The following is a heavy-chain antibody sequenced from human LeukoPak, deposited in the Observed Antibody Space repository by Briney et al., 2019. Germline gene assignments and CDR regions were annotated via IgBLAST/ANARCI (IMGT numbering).Heavy chain of an antibody. V-gene: IGHV1-2*02. CDR2: INPNSGGT. CDR1: GYTFTGYY. D-gene: IGHD3-10*01. CDR3: ARDGGSGSYYYYGMDV. Sequence: ASVKVSCKASGYTFTGYYMHWVRQAPGQGLEWMGWINPNSGGTNYAQKFQGRVTMTRDTSISTAYMELSRLRSDDTAVYYCARDGGSGSYYYYGMDVWGQGTTVTVSS. J-gene: IGHJ6*02.